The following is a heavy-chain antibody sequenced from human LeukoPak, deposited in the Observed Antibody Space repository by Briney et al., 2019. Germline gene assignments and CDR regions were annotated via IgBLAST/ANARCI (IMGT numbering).Heavy chain of an antibody. CDR2: IIPIFGTA. CDR3: AREGMVYYDSSGYPYYFDY. J-gene: IGHJ4*02. V-gene: IGHV1-69*13. CDR1: GGTFSSYA. D-gene: IGHD3-22*01. Sequence: SVKVSCKASGGTFSSYAISWVRQAPGQGLEWMGGIIPIFGTANYAQKLQGRVTITADESTGTAYMELSSLRSEDTAVYCCAREGMVYYDSSGYPYYFDYWGQGTLVTVSS.